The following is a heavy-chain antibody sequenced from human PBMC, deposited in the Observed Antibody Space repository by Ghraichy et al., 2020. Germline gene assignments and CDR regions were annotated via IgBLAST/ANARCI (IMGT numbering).Heavy chain of an antibody. J-gene: IGHJ6*02. CDR3: ARDNYSSSTFVYYGMDV. V-gene: IGHV3-66*01. Sequence: GESLNISCAASGFSVISHYMTWVRQAPGKGLEWVSVMYSVGTTHYADSLRGRFTMSRDNSKNSVYLQMNSLRAEDTAVYFCARDNYSSSTFVYYGMDVWGQGTTVTVSS. CDR1: GFSVISHY. D-gene: IGHD5-24*01. CDR2: MYSVGTT.